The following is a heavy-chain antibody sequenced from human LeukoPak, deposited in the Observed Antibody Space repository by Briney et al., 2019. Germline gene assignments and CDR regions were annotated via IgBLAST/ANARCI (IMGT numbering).Heavy chain of an antibody. Sequence: GGSLRLSCAASGFTFSSYSMNWVRQAPGKGLEWVSSISGSSSYIYYADSVKGRFTISRDNAKNSLYLQMNSLRAEDTAVYYCAREDSSGPQIPNWFDPWGQGTLVTVSS. CDR3: AREDSSGPQIPNWFDP. D-gene: IGHD3-22*01. V-gene: IGHV3-21*01. CDR2: ISGSSSYI. CDR1: GFTFSSYS. J-gene: IGHJ5*02.